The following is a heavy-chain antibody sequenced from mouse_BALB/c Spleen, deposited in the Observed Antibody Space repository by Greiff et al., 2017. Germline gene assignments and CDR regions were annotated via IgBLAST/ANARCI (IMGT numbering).Heavy chain of an antibody. Sequence: EVKLQESGGGLVQPGGSRKLSCAASGFTFSSFGMHWVRQAPEKGLEWVAYISSGSSTIYYADTVKGRFTISRDNPKNTLFLQMTSLRSEDTAMYYCARSGGKGAMDYWGQGTSVTVSS. J-gene: IGHJ4*01. CDR2: ISSGSSTI. V-gene: IGHV5-17*02. CDR3: ARSGGKGAMDY. D-gene: IGHD2-1*01. CDR1: GFTFSSFG.